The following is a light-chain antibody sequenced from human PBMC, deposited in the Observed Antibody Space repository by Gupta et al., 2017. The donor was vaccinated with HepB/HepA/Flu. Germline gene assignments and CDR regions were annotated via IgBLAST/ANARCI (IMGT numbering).Light chain of an antibody. J-gene: IGKJ1*01. CDR3: QHSDSTSWT. V-gene: IGKV1-39*01. CDR2: ATS. CDR1: QSISGY. Sequence: DIQMTQSPSSLSASVGDRVTITCRAGQSISGYLNWYQQKPGKAPKLLIYATSSLQSGVPSRFSDNGSGTDFTLTISSLQPEDFATYYCQHSDSTSWTFGQGTKAEIK.